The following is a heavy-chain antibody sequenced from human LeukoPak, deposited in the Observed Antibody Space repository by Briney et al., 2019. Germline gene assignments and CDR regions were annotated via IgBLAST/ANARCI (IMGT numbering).Heavy chain of an antibody. D-gene: IGHD5-24*01. J-gene: IGHJ4*02. V-gene: IGHV4-4*07. CDR1: GGSISSYY. CDR3: ARGARAGYNLEPFDY. CDR2: IYTSGST. Sequence: PSETLSLTCTVSGGSISSYYWSWIRQPTGKGLDWIGRIYTSGSTNNPSLKSRVTISVDTSKNQFSLKLSSVTAADTAVYYCARGARAGYNLEPFDYWGQGTLVTVSS.